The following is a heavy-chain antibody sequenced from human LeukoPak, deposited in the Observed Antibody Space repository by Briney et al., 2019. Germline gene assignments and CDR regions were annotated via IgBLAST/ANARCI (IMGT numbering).Heavy chain of an antibody. Sequence: ASVKVSCKASGYTFTSYDINWVRQATGQGLEWMGWMNPNSGNTGCAQKFQGRVTMTRNTSISTAYMELSSLRSEDTAVYYCARGRGDGYNFDYWGQGTLVTVSS. CDR3: ARGRGDGYNFDY. V-gene: IGHV1-8*01. J-gene: IGHJ4*02. CDR1: GYTFTSYD. D-gene: IGHD5-24*01. CDR2: MNPNSGNT.